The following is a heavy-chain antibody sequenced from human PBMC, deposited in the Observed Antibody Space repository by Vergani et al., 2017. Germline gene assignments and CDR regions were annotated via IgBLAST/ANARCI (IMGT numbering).Heavy chain of an antibody. Sequence: ELQLVESGGGLVQPGGSLRLSCAASGSTVSGNYMTWVRQAPGKGLEWVSSISYNGDRATYRDSVKGRFTVSRDSAKNSLYLQMNNLRAEDTALYYCASDENYGGQYFDSWCQGALVTVSS. D-gene: IGHD4-23*01. CDR3: ASDENYGGQYFDS. CDR2: ISYNGDRA. CDR1: GSTVSGNY. V-gene: IGHV3-20*04. J-gene: IGHJ4*02.